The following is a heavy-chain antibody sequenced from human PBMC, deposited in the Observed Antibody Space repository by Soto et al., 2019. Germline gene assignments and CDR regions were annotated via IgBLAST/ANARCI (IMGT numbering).Heavy chain of an antibody. Sequence: QVQLVQSGAEVKKPGASVKVSCKASGYTFTSYDTNWVRQATGQGLEWMGWMNPNSGNTGYAQKFQGRVTMTRNTSVSTAYMELSSLRSEDTAVYYCAGALPWGGYGPYYFDSWGQGTLVTVSS. D-gene: IGHD5-12*01. V-gene: IGHV1-8*01. CDR2: MNPNSGNT. CDR1: GYTFTSYD. CDR3: AGALPWGGYGPYYFDS. J-gene: IGHJ4*02.